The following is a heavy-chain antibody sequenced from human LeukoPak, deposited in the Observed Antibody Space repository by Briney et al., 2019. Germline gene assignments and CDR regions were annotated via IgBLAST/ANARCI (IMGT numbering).Heavy chain of an antibody. J-gene: IGHJ4*02. CDR3: AKRDWPYFFDY. CDR1: GFWFSNYG. D-gene: IGHD3/OR15-3a*01. V-gene: IGHV3-23*01. CDR2: ITSNGAET. Sequence: PGGSLRLSCAASGFWFSNYGMNWVRQAPGKGLESVSVITSNGAETYYADSVKGRFTVFRDNSKNILYLQMNSLRVDDTAIYYCAKRDWPYFFDYWGQGTPVTVSS.